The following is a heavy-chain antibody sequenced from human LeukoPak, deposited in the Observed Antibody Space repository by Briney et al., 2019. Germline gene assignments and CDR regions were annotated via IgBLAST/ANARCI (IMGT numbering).Heavy chain of an antibody. D-gene: IGHD2-15*01. J-gene: IGHJ4*02. V-gene: IGHV3-30*02. Sequence: GGSLRLSCAASGFTFSNDGMHWVRQAPAKGLEGGSFICYDGNPTYCADSVKGRFTISRDNYKNMVYMQMNSVRVEDTAVYYCAKDFTYCPDQWGQGALVSVSS. CDR1: GFTFSNDG. CDR2: ICYDGNPT. CDR3: AKDFTYCPDQ.